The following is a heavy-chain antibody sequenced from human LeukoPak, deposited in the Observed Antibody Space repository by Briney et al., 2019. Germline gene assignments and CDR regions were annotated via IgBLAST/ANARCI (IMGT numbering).Heavy chain of an antibody. D-gene: IGHD6-13*01. CDR2: INLDGREK. V-gene: IGHV3-7*01. CDR3: ARDKAIAAAGCDY. CDR1: GFXFSDYW. Sequence: GGTLRLSCAASGFXFSDYWMRWVRQAPGKGLEWVANINLDGREKNYVDSVKGRFTISRDNAKNSLYLQMHSLRAEDTAVYYCARDKAIAAAGCDYWGQGTLVTVSS. J-gene: IGHJ4*02.